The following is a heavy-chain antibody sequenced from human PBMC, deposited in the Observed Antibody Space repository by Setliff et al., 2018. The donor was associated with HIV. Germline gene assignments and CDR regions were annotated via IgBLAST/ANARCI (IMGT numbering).Heavy chain of an antibody. CDR2: IYYSGST. Sequence: SETLSLTCTVSGGSISSSSYYWGWIRQPPGKGLEWIGSIYYSGSTYYNPSLKSRVTLSIDTSKNQFSLRLTFLAAADTAVYFCARANLYSSGPLDYWGQGRLVTVSS. D-gene: IGHD6-19*01. CDR1: GGSISSSSYY. V-gene: IGHV4-39*07. J-gene: IGHJ4*02. CDR3: ARANLYSSGPLDY.